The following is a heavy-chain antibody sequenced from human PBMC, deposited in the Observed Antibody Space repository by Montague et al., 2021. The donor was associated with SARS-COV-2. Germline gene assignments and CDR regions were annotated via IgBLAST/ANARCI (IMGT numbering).Heavy chain of an antibody. Sequence: SETLSLTCTVSGGSISNYYWSWIRQPAGKGLEWIGRIYASGNTNYNPSLKSRVTMSVDTSKNQFSLKLSSVTAADTAVYYCARFPSSYYNDRKAGPATPDAIDVWGQGTTVTVSS. CDR3: ARFPSSYYNDRKAGPATPDAIDV. V-gene: IGHV4-4*07. CDR1: GGSISNYY. J-gene: IGHJ3*01. CDR2: IYASGNT. D-gene: IGHD3-22*01.